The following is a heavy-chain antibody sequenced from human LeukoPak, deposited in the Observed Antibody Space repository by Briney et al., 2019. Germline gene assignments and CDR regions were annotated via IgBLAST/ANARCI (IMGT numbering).Heavy chain of an antibody. CDR1: GGSISSYY. CDR3: ARDRWLGY. CDR2: IYYSGST. J-gene: IGHJ4*02. D-gene: IGHD5-18*01. V-gene: IGHV4-59*01. Sequence: SETLSLTYTVSGGSISSYYWSSVRQPPGKGLEWIGYIYYSGSTNYNPSLKSRVTISVDTSKNQFSLKVSSVTAADTAVYYCARDRWLGYWGQGTLVTVSS.